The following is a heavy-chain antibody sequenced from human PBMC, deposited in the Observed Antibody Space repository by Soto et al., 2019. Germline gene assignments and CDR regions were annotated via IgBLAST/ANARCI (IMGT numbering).Heavy chain of an antibody. CDR1: GFTFSDYY. CDR2: ISSSSSYT. Sequence: GGSLRLSCAASGFTFSDYYMSWIRQAPGKGLEWVSYISSSSSYTNYADSVKGRFTISRDNAKNSLYLQMNSLRAEDTAVYYCARPATYSSSWYFDYWGQGTLVTVSS. V-gene: IGHV3-11*06. J-gene: IGHJ4*02. D-gene: IGHD6-13*01. CDR3: ARPATYSSSWYFDY.